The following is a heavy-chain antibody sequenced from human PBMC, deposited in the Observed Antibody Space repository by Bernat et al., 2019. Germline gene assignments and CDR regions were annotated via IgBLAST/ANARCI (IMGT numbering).Heavy chain of an antibody. CDR2: IDPSDSYT. J-gene: IGHJ4*02. CDR1: GYSFTSYW. V-gene: IGHV5-10-1*03. D-gene: IGHD2-2*01. Sequence: EVQLVQSGAEVKKPGESLRISCKGSGYSFTSYWISWVRQMPGKGLEWLGRIDPSDSYTNYSPSFQGHVTISADKSISTAYLQWRSMKASDTAMYYCERHGGGDIVVVPAADTFDYWGQGTLVTVSS. CDR3: ERHGGGDIVVVPAADTFDY.